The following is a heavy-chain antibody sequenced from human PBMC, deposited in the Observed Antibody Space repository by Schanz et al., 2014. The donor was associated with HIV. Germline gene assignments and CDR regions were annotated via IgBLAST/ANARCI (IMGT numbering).Heavy chain of an antibody. CDR2: IIPISGTA. CDR3: ARTYTGDWSTGAD. Sequence: QVQLVQSGAEVKKPGSSVRVSCKASGETFSNYVISWVRQAPGHGLEWMGGIIPISGTANYAQKFQGRVTMTADKSTSTVYMDLSSLRSEDTAVYYCARTYTGDWSTGADWGQGTLVTVSS. D-gene: IGHD2-21*02. CDR1: GETFSNYV. J-gene: IGHJ4*02. V-gene: IGHV1-69*06.